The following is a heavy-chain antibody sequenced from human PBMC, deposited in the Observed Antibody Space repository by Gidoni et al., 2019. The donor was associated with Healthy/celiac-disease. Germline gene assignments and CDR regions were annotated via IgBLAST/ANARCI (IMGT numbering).Heavy chain of an antibody. D-gene: IGHD1-1*01. Sequence: EVQMVESGGGLVKPGGSLRLSCAASGCTFSSYSMNWVRQAPGKGLEWVSSISSSSSYTYYADSVKGRFTISRDNAKNSLYLQMNSLSAEDTAVYYCASANNWNRLGDYWGQGTLVTVSS. J-gene: IGHJ4*02. CDR2: ISSSSSYT. V-gene: IGHV3-21*01. CDR3: ASANNWNRLGDY. CDR1: GCTFSSYS.